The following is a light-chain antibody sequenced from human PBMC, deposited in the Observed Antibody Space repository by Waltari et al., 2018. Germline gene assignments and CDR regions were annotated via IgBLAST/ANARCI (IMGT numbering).Light chain of an antibody. CDR1: QSVSSN. Sequence: EIVMTQSPATLSVSPGERATLACRASQSVSSNLAWYQQKPGPAPRLLIYGASTRATGIPARFSGSGSGTEFTLTISSLQSEDFAVYYCQQYNNWLWTFGQGTKVEIK. V-gene: IGKV3-15*01. J-gene: IGKJ1*01. CDR2: GAS. CDR3: QQYNNWLWT.